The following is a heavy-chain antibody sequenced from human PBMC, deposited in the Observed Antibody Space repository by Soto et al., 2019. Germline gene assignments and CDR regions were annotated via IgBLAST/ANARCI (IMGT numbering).Heavy chain of an antibody. Sequence: GSLRLSCAASGSTFSSYGMHWVRQAPGKGLEWVAVISYDGSNKYYADSVKGRFTISRDNSKNTLYLQMNSLRAEDTAVYYCAKDRGCYYLDYRGLGTPGTVSS. J-gene: IGHJ4*02. CDR3: AKDRGCYYLDY. CDR2: ISYDGSNK. V-gene: IGHV3-30*18. CDR1: GSTFSSYG. D-gene: IGHD6-19*01.